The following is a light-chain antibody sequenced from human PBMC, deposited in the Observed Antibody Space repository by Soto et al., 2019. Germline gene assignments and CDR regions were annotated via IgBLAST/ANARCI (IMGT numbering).Light chain of an antibody. Sequence: QSVLTQPPSVSGAPRQRVTISCSGSNSNIGNNEVNWYQQFPGKAPKLLIYYDDLRPSGVSARFSGSKSGASASLAISGLQCEDEAVYYCAAWDDSLNGVVFGGGSKLTVL. J-gene: IGLJ3*02. V-gene: IGLV1-36*01. CDR1: NSNIGNNE. CDR3: AAWDDSLNGVV. CDR2: YDD.